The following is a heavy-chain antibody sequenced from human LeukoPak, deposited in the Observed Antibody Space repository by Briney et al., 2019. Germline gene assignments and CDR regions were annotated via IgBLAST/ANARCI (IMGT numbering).Heavy chain of an antibody. J-gene: IGHJ1*01. D-gene: IGHD3-22*01. CDR2: INVGNSAT. CDR1: GDTSTSQA. CDR3: AKTIDYDSSGYVLFQH. Sequence: GASVKLSCKPSGDTSTSQAIHWVRQAPGQRPEWMGWINVGNSATKYSPAFQGRVTFTSDTSASTAYMELRSLRSDDTAVYYCAKTIDYDSSGYVLFQHWGQGTLVTVSS. V-gene: IGHV1-3*01.